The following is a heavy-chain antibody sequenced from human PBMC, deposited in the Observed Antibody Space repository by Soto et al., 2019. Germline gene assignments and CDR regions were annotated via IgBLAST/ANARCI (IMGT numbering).Heavy chain of an antibody. CDR2: VTGGGHTT. V-gene: IGHV3-23*01. J-gene: IGHJ6*02. CDR1: GFTFSRYA. CDR3: ASSSGDLDVYGMDI. Sequence: VGSLRLSCAASGFTFSRYAMSWVRQAPGKGLEWVSTVTGGGHTTYNADSVNGRFTISRDNSKNTLYLQMNNLRAEDTAIYYCASSSGDLDVYGMDIWGPGTTVTVSS. D-gene: IGHD3-10*01.